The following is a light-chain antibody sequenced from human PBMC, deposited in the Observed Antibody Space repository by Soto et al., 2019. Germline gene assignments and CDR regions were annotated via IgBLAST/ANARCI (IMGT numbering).Light chain of an antibody. V-gene: IGLV7-46*01. CDR2: VTN. J-gene: IGLJ3*02. CDR3: LLSYSGARV. CDR1: TGAVTSAHY. Sequence: QAVVTQESSLTVSPGGTVTLTCGSSTGAVTSAHYPYWFQQKPGQAPRTLIYVTNNKHSWTPARFSGSLLGGKAALTLSGAQSEDEAEYYCLLSYSGARVFGGGTKLTVL.